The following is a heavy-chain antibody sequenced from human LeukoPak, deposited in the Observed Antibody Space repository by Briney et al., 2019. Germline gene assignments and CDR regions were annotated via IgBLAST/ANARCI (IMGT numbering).Heavy chain of an antibody. J-gene: IGHJ4*02. CDR3: AAHGGSGDLRY. CDR2: IKRIIDGGTT. Sequence: PGGPLRLSCAASGFTFSNTWMNWVRQATGKGLEWVGRIKRIIDGGTTDYAAPVKGRFTVSRDDSINTLYLQMSSLKSEDTAVYYCAAHGGSGDLRYWGKGTLVTVSS. V-gene: IGHV3-15*07. CDR1: GFTFSNTW. D-gene: IGHD4-17*01.